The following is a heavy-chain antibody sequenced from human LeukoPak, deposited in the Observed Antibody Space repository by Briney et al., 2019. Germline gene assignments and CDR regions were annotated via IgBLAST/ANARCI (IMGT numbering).Heavy chain of an antibody. Sequence: GGSLRLSCAASGFTFSSYWMHWVRQAPGKGPVWVARTNRDGSSTAYADSVKGRFTISKDNAKNMLYLLMNSLRAEDTAVCYCARDSVEWYIFDYWGQGTLVTVSS. CDR2: TNRDGSST. J-gene: IGHJ4*02. CDR3: ARDSVEWYIFDY. CDR1: GFTFSSYW. D-gene: IGHD3-3*01. V-gene: IGHV3-74*01.